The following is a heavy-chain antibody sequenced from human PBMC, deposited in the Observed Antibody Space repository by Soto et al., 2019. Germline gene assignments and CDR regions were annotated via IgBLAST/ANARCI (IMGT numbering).Heavy chain of an antibody. Sequence: GGSLRLSCTASGFTFGDYAMSWFRQAPGKGLEWVGFIRSKAYGGTTEYAASVKGRFTISRDDSKSIAYLQMNSLKTEDTAVYYCTRSIVVVPADPLGYYYYGMDVWGQGTTVTVSS. CDR3: TRSIVVVPADPLGYYYYGMDV. D-gene: IGHD2-2*01. CDR1: GFTFGDYA. CDR2: IRSKAYGGTT. V-gene: IGHV3-49*03. J-gene: IGHJ6*02.